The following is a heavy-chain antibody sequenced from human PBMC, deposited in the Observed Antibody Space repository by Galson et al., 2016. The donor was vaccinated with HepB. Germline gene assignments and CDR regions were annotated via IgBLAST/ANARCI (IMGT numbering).Heavy chain of an antibody. CDR3: SRDAPTDYFDSSSY. Sequence: SLRLSCAVSGFTVSSNYMSWVRQAPGKGLEWVSIIYSGGRTSYADSVKGKFIISRDNSKNTLYLQMNSLRAEETALYYCSRDAPTDYFDSSSYWGQGTLVTVSS. CDR1: GFTVSSNY. D-gene: IGHD3-22*01. V-gene: IGHV3-66*01. CDR2: IYSGGRT. J-gene: IGHJ4*02.